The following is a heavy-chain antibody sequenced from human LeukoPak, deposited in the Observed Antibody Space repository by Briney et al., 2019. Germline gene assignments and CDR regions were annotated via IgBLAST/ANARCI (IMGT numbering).Heavy chain of an antibody. J-gene: IGHJ5*02. CDR3: ATLSGAIPAVWFDP. CDR2: IYYSGST. D-gene: IGHD2-2*01. Sequence: PSETLSLTCTVSGGSISSSSYYWGWIRQPPGKGLEWIGSIYYSGSTNYNPSLKSRVTISVDTSKNQFSLKLSSVTAADTAVYYCATLSGAIPAVWFDPWGQGTLVTVSS. CDR1: GGSISSSSYY. V-gene: IGHV4-39*07.